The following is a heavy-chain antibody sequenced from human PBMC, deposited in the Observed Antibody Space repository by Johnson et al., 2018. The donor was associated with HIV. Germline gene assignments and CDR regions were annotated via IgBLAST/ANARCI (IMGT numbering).Heavy chain of an antibody. CDR1: GFTFSSYA. J-gene: IGHJ3*02. Sequence: QVQLVESGGGLVRPGGSLRLSCTASGFTFSSYAMHWVRPAPGKRLVWVAGTSYDASNKYYADSAQGRFTISSDNSKNKRYLQMNSLRAEDTAVYYCASFVVVVAATGAFDIWGQGTMVTVSS. D-gene: IGHD2-15*01. V-gene: IGHV3-30*04. CDR2: TSYDASNK. CDR3: ASFVVVVAATGAFDI.